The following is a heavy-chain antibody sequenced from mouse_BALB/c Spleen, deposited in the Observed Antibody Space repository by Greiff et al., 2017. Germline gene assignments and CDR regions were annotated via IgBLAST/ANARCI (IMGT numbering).Heavy chain of an antibody. CDR1: GFTFSSFG. CDR3: AREGTARATPFAY. D-gene: IGHD3-2*01. V-gene: IGHV5-17*02. Sequence: EVKLVESGGGLVQPGGSRKLSCAASGFTFSSFGMHWVRQAPEKGLEWVAYISSGSSTIYYADTVNGRFTISRDNPKNTLFLQMTSLRSEDTAMYYCAREGTARATPFAYWGQGTLVTVSA. J-gene: IGHJ3*01. CDR2: ISSGSSTI.